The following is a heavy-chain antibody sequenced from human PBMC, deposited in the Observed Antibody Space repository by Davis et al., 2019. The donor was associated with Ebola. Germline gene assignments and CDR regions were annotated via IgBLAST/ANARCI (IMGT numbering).Heavy chain of an antibody. V-gene: IGHV3-21*01. Sequence: PGGSLRLSCAASGFTFSSYSINWVRQAPGKGLEWVSSISSRSTYIYYADSVKGRFTISRDNAKNSLYLQMNSLRAEDTAVYYCTRVEHSSSSFDYWGQGTLVTVSS. CDR2: ISSRSTYI. CDR3: TRVEHSSSSFDY. CDR1: GFTFSSYS. J-gene: IGHJ4*02. D-gene: IGHD6-6*01.